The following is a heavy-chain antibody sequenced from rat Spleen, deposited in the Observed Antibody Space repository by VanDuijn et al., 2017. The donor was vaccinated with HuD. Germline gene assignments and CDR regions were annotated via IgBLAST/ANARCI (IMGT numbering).Heavy chain of an antibody. D-gene: IGHD1-1*01. CDR2: VTQTGGTT. CDR1: GFTFNNYW. J-gene: IGHJ3*01. Sequence: EVQLVESGGGLVQPGRSLKLSCVGSGFTFNNYWMTWIRQAPGKGLEWVATVTQTGGTTYYPDSVQGRFTISRDNARSTLYLQVNSVSSEYTATYYCARSDGVHYYLPFADWGQGTLVTASS. CDR3: ARSDGVHYYLPFAD. V-gene: IGHV5-31*01.